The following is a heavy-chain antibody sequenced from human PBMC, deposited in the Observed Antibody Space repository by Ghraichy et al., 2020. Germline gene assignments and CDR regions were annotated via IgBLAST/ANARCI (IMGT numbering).Heavy chain of an antibody. D-gene: IGHD6-13*01. Sequence: GGSLRLSCAASGFTFSSYTMHWVRQAPVKGLEWVAVISYDGSNKYYADSVKGRFTISRDNSKNTLYLQMNNLRTDDTAVYYCTRVVRGSSWSYPFDYWGQGTLVTVSS. J-gene: IGHJ4*02. V-gene: IGHV3-30*04. CDR1: GFTFSSYT. CDR3: TRVVRGSSWSYPFDY. CDR2: ISYDGSNK.